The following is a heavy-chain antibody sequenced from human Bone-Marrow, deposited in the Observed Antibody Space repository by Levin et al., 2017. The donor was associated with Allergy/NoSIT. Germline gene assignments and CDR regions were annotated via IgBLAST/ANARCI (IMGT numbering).Heavy chain of an antibody. Sequence: KISCKASGGTFSSYAISWVRQAPGQGLEWMGRIIPILGIANYAQKFQGRVTITADKSTSTAYMELSSLRSEDTAVYYCASPMGYGDYGVDYWGQGTLVTVSS. D-gene: IGHD4-17*01. V-gene: IGHV1-69*04. CDR3: ASPMGYGDYGVDY. J-gene: IGHJ4*02. CDR1: GGTFSSYA. CDR2: IIPILGIA.